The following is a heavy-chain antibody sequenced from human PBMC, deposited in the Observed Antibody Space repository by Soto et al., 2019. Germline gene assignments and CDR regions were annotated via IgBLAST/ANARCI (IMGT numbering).Heavy chain of an antibody. CDR3: ARAIRVICAFDI. J-gene: IGHJ3*02. Sequence: ASVKFSCKASGYTFTSYGISWVRQAPGQGLEWMGWISAYNGNTNYAQKLQGRVTMTTDTSTSTAYMELRSLRSDDTAVYYCARAIRVICAFDIWGQGTMVTVSS. CDR2: ISAYNGNT. V-gene: IGHV1-18*04. CDR1: GYTFTSYG. D-gene: IGHD3-16*02.